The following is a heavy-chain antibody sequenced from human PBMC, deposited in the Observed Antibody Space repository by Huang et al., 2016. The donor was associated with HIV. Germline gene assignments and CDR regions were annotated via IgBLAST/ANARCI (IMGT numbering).Heavy chain of an antibody. CDR2: KSPMCVTP. CDR1: GDTFRKWA. CDR3: ARRMCDSNWDGTDWLLRHFDS. Sequence: QVQLVQAGAEVKKPGSSVRVSCRASGDTFRKWAISWGRQATGQGLEWMGGKSPMCVTPKYEQNLQGRNKSAAKAATSTVYVELSSLTFQDTAVYYCARRMCDSNWDGTDWLLRHFDSWGQGTLVTVSS. V-gene: IGHV1-69*12. J-gene: IGHJ4*02. D-gene: IGHD2-15*01.